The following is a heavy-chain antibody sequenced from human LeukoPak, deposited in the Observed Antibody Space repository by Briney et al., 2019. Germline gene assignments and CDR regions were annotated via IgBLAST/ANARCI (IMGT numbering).Heavy chain of an antibody. D-gene: IGHD5-24*01. CDR2: IYYSGSK. CDR1: GGSISSDY. J-gene: IGHJ6*02. CDR3: ARQIENYYYYGMDV. Sequence: SGTLSLTCTVSGGSISSDYWSWIRQPPGKGLEWIGHIYYSGSKNYKSSLKSRVTISVDTSKNQFSLKLSPVTAADTAVYYCARQIENYYYYGMDVWGQGTTVT. V-gene: IGHV4-59*08.